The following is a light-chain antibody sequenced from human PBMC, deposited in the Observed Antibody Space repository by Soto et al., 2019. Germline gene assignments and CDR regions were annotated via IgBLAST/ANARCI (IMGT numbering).Light chain of an antibody. Sequence: VRTQPASVSGSPGQAITISCTGTSSDVGAYNYVSWYQQRPGQAPVLVVYDDSDRPTGIPERFSGSNSGNTATLTITRVEAGDEADYYCQVWDSSSDQSVFGTGTKVTVL. CDR1: SSDVGAYNY. J-gene: IGLJ1*01. CDR2: DDS. V-gene: IGLV3-21*02. CDR3: QVWDSSSDQSV.